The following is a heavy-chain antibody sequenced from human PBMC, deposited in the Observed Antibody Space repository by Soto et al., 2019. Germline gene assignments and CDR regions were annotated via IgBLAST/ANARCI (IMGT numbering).Heavy chain of an antibody. D-gene: IGHD2-2*01. CDR2: IRSSGSPT. CDR1: GFTFSSYP. Sequence: PGGSLRLSCAASGFTFSSYPISWVRQAPGKGLEWVSYIRSSGSPTYYAGSVKGRFTISRDNAKKSLYLQMNSLRAEDTAVYYCARMTSSISPGCWGQGTLVTVSS. J-gene: IGHJ4*02. CDR3: ARMTSSISPGC. V-gene: IGHV3-48*01.